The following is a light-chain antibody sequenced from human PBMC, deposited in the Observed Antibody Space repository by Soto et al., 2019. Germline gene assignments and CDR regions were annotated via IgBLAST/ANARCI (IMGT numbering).Light chain of an antibody. CDR2: YAS. J-gene: IGKJ5*01. CDR1: QSVGNN. CDR3: QQYNNWPPIT. Sequence: EIMMTQSPATLSVSPGERATLSCRASQSVGNNLAWYQQKPGQVPRLLIYYASTRATGIPARFSGSGSGTEFTLTISSLQSEDFALYYCQQYNNWPPITFVQGTRLEIK. V-gene: IGKV3-15*01.